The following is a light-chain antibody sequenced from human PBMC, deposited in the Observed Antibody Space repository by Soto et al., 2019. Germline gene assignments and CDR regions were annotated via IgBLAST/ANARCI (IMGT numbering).Light chain of an antibody. V-gene: IGKV3-11*01. J-gene: IGKJ5*01. CDR3: LQRSKWPLT. Sequence: IVLTQSPATLSLSPGESATLSCRASQSIGLSLAWYQQKPGQAPRLVIYDASTRATGVPARFSGSGSGADFTLTINSLEPDDFAVYYCLQRSKWPLTFGRGTRLEIK. CDR1: QSIGLS. CDR2: DAS.